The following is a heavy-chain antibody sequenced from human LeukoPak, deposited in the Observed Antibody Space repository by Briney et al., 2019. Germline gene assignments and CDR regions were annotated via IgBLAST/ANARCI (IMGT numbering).Heavy chain of an antibody. CDR3: ARHPDPSLGDFWSGYCDYYMDV. J-gene: IGHJ6*03. CDR2: IYTSGST. Sequence: SETLSLTCTVSGGSISSYYWSWIRQPPGKGLEWIGYIYTSGSTNYNPSLKSRVTISVGTSKNQFSLKLSSVTAADTAVYYCARHPDPSLGDFWSGYCDYYMDVWGKGTTVTVSS. CDR1: GGSISSYY. D-gene: IGHD3-3*01. V-gene: IGHV4-4*09.